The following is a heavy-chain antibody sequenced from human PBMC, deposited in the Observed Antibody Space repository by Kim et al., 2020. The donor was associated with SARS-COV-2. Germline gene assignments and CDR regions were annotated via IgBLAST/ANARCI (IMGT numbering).Heavy chain of an antibody. CDR2: ISYDGSNK. D-gene: IGHD4-17*01. J-gene: IGHJ3*02. V-gene: IGHV3-30*18. Sequence: GGSLRLSCAASGFTFSSYGMHWVRQAPGKGLEWVAVISYDGSNKYYADSVKGRFTISRDNSKNTLYLQMNSLRAEDTAVYYCAKLDYGDHGGDDAFDIWGQGTMVTVSS. CDR3: AKLDYGDHGGDDAFDI. CDR1: GFTFSSYG.